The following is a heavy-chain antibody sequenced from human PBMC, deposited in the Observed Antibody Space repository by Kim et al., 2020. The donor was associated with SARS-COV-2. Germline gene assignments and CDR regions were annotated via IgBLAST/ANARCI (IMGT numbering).Heavy chain of an antibody. CDR2: IYYSGST. CDR1: GGSVSSGSYY. Sequence: SETLSLTCTVSGGSVSSGSYYWSWIRQPPGKGLEWIGYIYYSGSTNYNPSLKSRVTISVDTSKNQFSLKLSSVTAADTAVYYCARGILWFGELNFDYWGQGTLVTVSS. J-gene: IGHJ4*02. V-gene: IGHV4-61*01. D-gene: IGHD3-10*01. CDR3: ARGILWFGELNFDY.